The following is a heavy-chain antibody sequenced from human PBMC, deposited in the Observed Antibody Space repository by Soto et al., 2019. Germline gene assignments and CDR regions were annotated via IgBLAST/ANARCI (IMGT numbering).Heavy chain of an antibody. CDR1: GDSVSSSSVT. CDR2: AYYRSKWYN. D-gene: IGHD2-8*01. V-gene: IGHV6-1*01. CDR3: VRLIGNSWLDT. J-gene: IGHJ5*02. Sequence: SQTLSLTCAISGDSVSSSSVTWNWIRQSPSRGLEWLGRAYYRSKWYNDYAESVKSRITINPDTSKNQFSLHLNSVTPEDTAVYYCVRLIGNSWLDTWGQGTLVTGSS.